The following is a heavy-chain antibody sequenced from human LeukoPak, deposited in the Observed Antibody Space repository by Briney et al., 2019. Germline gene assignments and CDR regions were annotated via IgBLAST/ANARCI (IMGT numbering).Heavy chain of an antibody. J-gene: IGHJ3*02. CDR2: IYHSGST. CDR1: GGSISSGGYS. Sequence: SETLSLTCAVSGGSISSGGYSWSWIRQPPGKGLEWIGYIYHSGSTYYNPSLKSRVTISVDRSKNQFSLKLSSVTAADTAVYYCATSGYHAFDIWGQGTMVTVSS. D-gene: IGHD1-1*01. V-gene: IGHV4-30-2*01. CDR3: ATSGYHAFDI.